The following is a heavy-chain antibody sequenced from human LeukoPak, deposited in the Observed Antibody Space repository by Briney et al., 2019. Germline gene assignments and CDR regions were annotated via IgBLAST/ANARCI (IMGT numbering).Heavy chain of an antibody. J-gene: IGHJ4*02. D-gene: IGHD6-6*01. Sequence: ASGKVSCKASGYTFSDYGLSWVRQAPGQGLQWMGWINPYNGNTIYAQKFQGRVTMTTDTSTTTAYMELRSLRSDDTAVYYCARDGLSIVRFDYWGQGTLVTVSS. V-gene: IGHV1-18*01. CDR3: ARDGLSIVRFDY. CDR2: INPYNGNT. CDR1: GYTFSDYG.